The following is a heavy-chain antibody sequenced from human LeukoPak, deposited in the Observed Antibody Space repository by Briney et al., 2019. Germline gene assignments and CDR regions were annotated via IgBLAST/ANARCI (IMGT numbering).Heavy chain of an antibody. CDR1: GGSMSSGDYY. D-gene: IGHD3-10*01. Sequence: SETLSLTCTVSGGSMSSGDYYWSWIRQPPGKGLEWIGYISYSGNTYYNSSLKSRLTISVDTSKNQFSLKLSSVTAADTAVYYCARSFGESYFDYWGQGILVTVSS. CDR2: ISYSGNT. V-gene: IGHV4-30-4*01. J-gene: IGHJ4*02. CDR3: ARSFGESYFDY.